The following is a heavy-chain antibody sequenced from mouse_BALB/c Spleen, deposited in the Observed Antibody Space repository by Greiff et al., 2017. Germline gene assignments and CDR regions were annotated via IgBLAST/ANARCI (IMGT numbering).Heavy chain of an antibody. CDR3: AREAYGYGYWYFDV. Sequence: VQLQQSGPELVKPGASVRISCKASGYTFTSYYIHWVKQRPGQGLEWIGWIYPGNVNTKYNEKFKGKATLTADKSSSTAYMQLSSLTSEDSAVYFCAREAYGYGYWYFDVWGAGTTVTVSS. CDR1: GYTFTSYY. D-gene: IGHD1-2*01. CDR2: IYPGNVNT. J-gene: IGHJ1*01. V-gene: IGHV1S56*01.